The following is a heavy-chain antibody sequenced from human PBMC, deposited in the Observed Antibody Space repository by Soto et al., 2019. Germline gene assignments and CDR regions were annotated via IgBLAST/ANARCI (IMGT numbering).Heavy chain of an antibody. J-gene: IGHJ4*02. V-gene: IGHV3-48*02. CDR3: AKSGDSAGWGIDF. CDR2: MNSGSDSI. CDR1: GFMLDSYP. Sequence: PGGSLRLSCVGSGFMLDSYPMNWVRQAPGKGLEWVSYMNSGSDSIYYAESVKGRFTISRDNARNSLSLRMNSMSDEDTAVYYCAKSGDSAGWGIDFWGQGTLVTVSS. D-gene: IGHD6-19*01.